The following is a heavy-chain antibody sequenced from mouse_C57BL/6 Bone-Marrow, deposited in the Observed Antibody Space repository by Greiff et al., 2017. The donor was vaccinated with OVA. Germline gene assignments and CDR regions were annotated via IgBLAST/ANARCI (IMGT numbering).Heavy chain of an antibody. J-gene: IGHJ4*01. CDR1: GFTFSDAW. V-gene: IGHV6-6*01. D-gene: IGHD1-1*01. Sequence: EVKLMESGGGLVQPGGSMELSCAASGFTFSDAWMDWVRQSPEKGLEWVAEIRNKANNHATYYAESVKGRFTISRDDSKSSVYLQMNSLRAEDTGIYYCTGYGSTPSHCYAMDYWGQGTSVTVSS. CDR3: TGYGSTPSHCYAMDY. CDR2: IRNKANNHAT.